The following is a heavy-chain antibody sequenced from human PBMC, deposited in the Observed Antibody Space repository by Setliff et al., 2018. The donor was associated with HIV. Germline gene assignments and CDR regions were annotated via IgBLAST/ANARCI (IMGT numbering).Heavy chain of an antibody. CDR3: AAWGPRYSYAPYFFDS. Sequence: PSETLSRTCAVYNGSFSGYYWTWIRQPPGKGLEWIGEINHSGSTNYSPSLKSRVTISVDASRNQFSLRLSSVTAADTAVYYCAAWGPRYSYAPYFFDSWGQGTLVTVSS. CDR1: NGSFSGYY. V-gene: IGHV4-34*01. D-gene: IGHD5-18*01. CDR2: INHSGST. J-gene: IGHJ4*02.